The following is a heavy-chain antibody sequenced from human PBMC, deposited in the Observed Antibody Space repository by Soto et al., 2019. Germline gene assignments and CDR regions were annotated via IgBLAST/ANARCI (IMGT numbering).Heavy chain of an antibody. J-gene: IGHJ4*02. V-gene: IGHV4-59*01. CDR1: GRSISSYY. D-gene: IGHD2-15*01. CDR3: ARGWAYCSGGSCYPVLDY. Sequence: PPETLSLTCTVSGRSISSYYWSWIRQPPGKGLEWIGYIYYSGSTNYNPSLKSRVTTSVDTSKNQFSLKLSSVTAADTAAYYCARGWAYCSGGSCYPVLDYWGQGTLVTVSS. CDR2: IYYSGST.